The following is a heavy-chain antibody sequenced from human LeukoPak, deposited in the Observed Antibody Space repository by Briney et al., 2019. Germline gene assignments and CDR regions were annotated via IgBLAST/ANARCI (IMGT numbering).Heavy chain of an antibody. CDR1: GYSFATYW. Sequence: GESLKISCKVSGYSFATYWIGWVRLMPGKGLEWMGIIYPDDSDTRYSPSFQGQVTISADKSISTAYLQWSSLKASDTAMYYCATPYPREYCSSTTCYFNYWGQGTLVTVSS. V-gene: IGHV5-51*01. CDR2: IYPDDSDT. CDR3: ATPYPREYCSSTTCYFNY. J-gene: IGHJ4*02. D-gene: IGHD2-2*01.